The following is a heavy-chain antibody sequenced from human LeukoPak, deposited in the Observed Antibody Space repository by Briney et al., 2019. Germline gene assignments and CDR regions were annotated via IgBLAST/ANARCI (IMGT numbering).Heavy chain of an antibody. J-gene: IGHJ6*03. CDR3: AREYGEGYYYYDMDV. CDR1: GGTFSSYA. CDR2: IIPIFGTA. D-gene: IGHD4-17*01. Sequence: SVKVSCKASGGTFSSYAISWVRQAPGQGLEWMGGIIPIFGTANYAQKFQGRVTITTDESTSTAYMELSSLRSEDTAVYYCAREYGEGYYYYDMDVWGKGTTVTVSS. V-gene: IGHV1-69*05.